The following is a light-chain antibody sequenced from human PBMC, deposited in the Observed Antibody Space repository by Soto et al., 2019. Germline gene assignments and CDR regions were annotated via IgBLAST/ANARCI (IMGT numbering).Light chain of an antibody. CDR3: QPYVRPRT. J-gene: IGKJ1*01. V-gene: IGKV3-20*01. CDR1: HTISSSY. CDR2: GIS. Sequence: IMLKQSPGTLSLSQGERATLSCRASHTISSSYLAWYQQKPGQAPRLLMYGISRRATGIPDRFSGSGSGTDFTLTITSLEPEDIAVYYCQPYVRPRTFGQVTKVAI.